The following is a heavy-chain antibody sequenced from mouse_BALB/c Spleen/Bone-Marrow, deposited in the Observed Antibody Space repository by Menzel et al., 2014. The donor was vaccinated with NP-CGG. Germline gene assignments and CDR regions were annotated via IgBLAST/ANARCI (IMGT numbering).Heavy chain of an antibody. D-gene: IGHD3-1*01. CDR2: IYPYNGGT. CDR1: GYTFTDYN. Sequence: EVQLQESGPELVKPGASVKISCKASGYTFTDYNMHWVKQSHGKSLEWIGYIYPYNGGTGYNQKFKSKATLTVDNSSSPAYMELRSLTSEDSAVYYCARRAGGWYFDVWGAGTTVTVSS. V-gene: IGHV1S29*02. J-gene: IGHJ1*01. CDR3: ARRAGGWYFDV.